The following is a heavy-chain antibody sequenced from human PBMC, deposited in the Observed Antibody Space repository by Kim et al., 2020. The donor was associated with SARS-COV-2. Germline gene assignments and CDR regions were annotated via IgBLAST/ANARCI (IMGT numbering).Heavy chain of an antibody. Sequence: TNENATLKSGVTRAVDTSKNQFSLKLSSVTAADTAVYYCARTKQLRYFQHWGQGTLVTVSS. CDR3: ARTKQLRYFQH. D-gene: IGHD6-13*01. V-gene: IGHV4-34*01. CDR2: T. J-gene: IGHJ1*01.